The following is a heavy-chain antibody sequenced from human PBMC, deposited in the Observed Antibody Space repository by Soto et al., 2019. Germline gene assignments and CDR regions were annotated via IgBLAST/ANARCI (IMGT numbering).Heavy chain of an antibody. CDR3: AADATAWQQMVPSDY. J-gene: IGHJ4*02. CDR2: IAVGSGYT. Sequence: SVKVSCKASGFTFTSSAFQWVRQARGQRLEWIGWIAVGSGYTNYAQRFQDRVTLTREMSTATTYMELSRLTSEDTAIYYCAADATAWQQMVPSDYWGQGTLVTVSS. D-gene: IGHD2-8*01. CDR1: GFTFTSSA. V-gene: IGHV1-58*01.